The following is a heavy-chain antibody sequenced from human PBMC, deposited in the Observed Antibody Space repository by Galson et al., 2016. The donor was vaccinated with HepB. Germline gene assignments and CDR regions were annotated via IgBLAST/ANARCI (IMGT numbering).Heavy chain of an antibody. J-gene: IGHJ4*02. D-gene: IGHD1-14*01. CDR3: ARDRTVTTLLHY. CDR1: GYIFSNYH. Sequence: SVKVSCKASGYIFSNYHLHWVRQAPGQGLEWMGAINPSAITTSYAQKFQGRVTMTSDTATSTVYRELRMLRADDTAVYYCARDRTVTTLLHYWGQGTLVTVS. CDR2: INPSAITT. V-gene: IGHV1-46*03.